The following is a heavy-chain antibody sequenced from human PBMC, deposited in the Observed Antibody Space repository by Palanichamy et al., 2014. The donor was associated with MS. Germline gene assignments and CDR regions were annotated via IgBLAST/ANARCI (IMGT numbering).Heavy chain of an antibody. Sequence: EVQLVESGGGLVQPGGSLRLSCAASGFTFTNYWMSWVRQAPGKGLEWVANIRQDGGEKYYVDSVKGRFTTSRDNAKNLVYLQMNSLRAEDTAVYYCARDILHETKYCSGGSCFSGFDYWGQGTLVTVSS. V-gene: IGHV3-7*01. J-gene: IGHJ4*02. CDR1: GFTFTNYW. CDR2: IRQDGGEK. D-gene: IGHD2-15*01. CDR3: ARDILHETKYCSGGSCFSGFDY.